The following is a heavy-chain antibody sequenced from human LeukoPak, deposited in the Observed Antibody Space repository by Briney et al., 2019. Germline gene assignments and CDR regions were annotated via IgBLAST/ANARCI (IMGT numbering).Heavy chain of an antibody. CDR2: ISSSSSYT. Sequence: GGSLRLSCAASGSTFSDYYMSWIRQAPGKGLEWVSYISSSSSYTNYADSVKGRFTISRDNAKNSLYLQMNSLRAEDTAVYYCARAKNYDYVWGSYGVNWFDPWGQGTLVTVSS. V-gene: IGHV3-11*05. CDR1: GSTFSDYY. J-gene: IGHJ5*02. D-gene: IGHD3-16*01. CDR3: ARAKNYDYVWGSYGVNWFDP.